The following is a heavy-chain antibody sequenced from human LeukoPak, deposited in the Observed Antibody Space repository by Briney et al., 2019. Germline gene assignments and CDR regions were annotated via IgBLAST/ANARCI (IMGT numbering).Heavy chain of an antibody. CDR1: GYSFTSYW. CDR3: ARLTAVSVYCSGGSCSLDY. J-gene: IGHJ4*02. D-gene: IGHD2-15*01. V-gene: IGHV5-51*01. Sequence: GESLKISCKGSGYSFTSYWIGWVRQMPGKGLEWMGIIYPGDSDTRYSPSFQGQVTISADKSISTAYLQWSSLKASDTAMYYCARLTAVSVYCSGGSCSLDYWGQGTLVTVSS. CDR2: IYPGDSDT.